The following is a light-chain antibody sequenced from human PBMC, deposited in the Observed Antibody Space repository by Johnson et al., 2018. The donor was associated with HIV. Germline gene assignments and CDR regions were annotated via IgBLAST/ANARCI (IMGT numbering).Light chain of an antibody. Sequence: QSVLTQPPSVSAAPGQKVTISCSGNNSNIGNNFVSWYQQLPGTAPKLLIYENNKRPSGIPDRFSGSKSGTSATLDITGLQTGDEADYYCGTWDGSLITFVFATGTPVTLL. J-gene: IGLJ1*01. CDR1: NSNIGNNF. CDR2: ENN. V-gene: IGLV1-51*02. CDR3: GTWDGSLITFV.